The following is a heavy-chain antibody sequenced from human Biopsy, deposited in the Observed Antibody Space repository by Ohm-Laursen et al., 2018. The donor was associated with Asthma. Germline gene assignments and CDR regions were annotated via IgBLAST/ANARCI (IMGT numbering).Heavy chain of an antibody. CDR3: ARAVDYSHYYGIDV. Sequence: SVKVSCKTSGYTFNSAGITWVRQAPGQGLEWMGWISVYNGNTKVAQKLQDRVTMITDTSTSTAYMELRSLRSDDTTVYFCARAVDYSHYYGIDVWGQGTTVTVSS. CDR1: GYTFNSAG. V-gene: IGHV1-18*01. D-gene: IGHD3-10*01. CDR2: ISVYNGNT. J-gene: IGHJ6*02.